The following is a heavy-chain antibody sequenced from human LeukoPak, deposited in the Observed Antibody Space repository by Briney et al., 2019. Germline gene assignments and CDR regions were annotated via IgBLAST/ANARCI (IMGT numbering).Heavy chain of an antibody. CDR2: ISYDGSNK. CDR1: GFTFISYA. CDR3: ARDLLHDSSGY. V-gene: IGHV3-30-3*01. Sequence: GGSLRLSCAASGFTFISYAMHWVRQAPGKGLEWVAVISYDGSNKYYADSVKGRFTISRDNSKNTLYLQMNSLRAEDTAVYYCARDLLHDSSGYWGQGTLVTVSS. J-gene: IGHJ4*02. D-gene: IGHD3-22*01.